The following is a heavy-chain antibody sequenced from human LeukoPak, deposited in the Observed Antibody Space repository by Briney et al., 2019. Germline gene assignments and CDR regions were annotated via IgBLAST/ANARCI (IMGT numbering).Heavy chain of an antibody. D-gene: IGHD3-3*01. V-gene: IGHV4-59*01. Sequence: SETLSLTCTVSGGSISSYYWSWIRQPPGKGPEWIGYIYYSGSTNYNPSLKSRVTISVDTSKNQFSLKLSSVTAADTAVYYCARELQYYDFWSGYYNRWFDPWGQGTLVTVSS. CDR2: IYYSGST. J-gene: IGHJ5*02. CDR1: GGSISSYY. CDR3: ARELQYYDFWSGYYNRWFDP.